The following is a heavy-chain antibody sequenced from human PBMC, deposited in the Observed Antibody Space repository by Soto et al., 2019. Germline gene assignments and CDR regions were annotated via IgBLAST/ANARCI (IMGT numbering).Heavy chain of an antibody. Sequence: SFAASGFTFSSYGMHWVRQAPGKGLEWVAVIWYDGSNKYYADSVKGRFTISRDNSKNTLYLQMNSLRAEDTAVYYCARNSGSYGGIDYWGQGTLVTVSS. CDR1: GFTFSSYG. J-gene: IGHJ4*02. V-gene: IGHV3-33*01. CDR2: IWYDGSNK. CDR3: ARNSGSYGGIDY. D-gene: IGHD1-26*01.